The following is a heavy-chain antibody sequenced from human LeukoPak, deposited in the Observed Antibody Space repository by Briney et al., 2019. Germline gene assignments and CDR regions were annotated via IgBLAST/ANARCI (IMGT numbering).Heavy chain of an antibody. V-gene: IGHV4-4*02. Sequence: SGTLSLTCAASGGSISSSNWWSWVRQPPGKGLEWIGEIYHSGSTNYNPSLKSRVTISVDKSKNQFSLKLSSVTAADTAVYYCARANVDTAMVNWRGAYYYYGMDVWGQGTTVTVSS. CDR1: GGSISSSNW. CDR3: ARANVDTAMVNWRGAYYYYGMDV. CDR2: IYHSGST. D-gene: IGHD5-18*01. J-gene: IGHJ6*02.